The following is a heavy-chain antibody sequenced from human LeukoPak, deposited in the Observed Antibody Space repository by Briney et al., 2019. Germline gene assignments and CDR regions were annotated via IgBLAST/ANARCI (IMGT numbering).Heavy chain of an antibody. J-gene: IGHJ4*02. Sequence: GESLKISFKGSGYRFTSYWIGWVRQLPGKGLEWMGIIYPGDSDTRYSPSFQGQVTISADKSISTAYLQWSSLKASDAAMYYCATSYSSSWYADYWGQGTLVTVSS. CDR1: GYRFTSYW. CDR2: IYPGDSDT. D-gene: IGHD6-13*01. CDR3: ATSYSSSWYADY. V-gene: IGHV5-51*01.